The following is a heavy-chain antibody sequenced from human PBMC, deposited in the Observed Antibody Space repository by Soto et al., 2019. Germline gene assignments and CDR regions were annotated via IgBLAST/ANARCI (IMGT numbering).Heavy chain of an antibody. Sequence: GASLKISCQGSGYSFASYWIGLVRQMTWKDLEWMGIIYPGDSDTRYSPSFQGQVTISADKSLRTAYLQWTSLKASDTALYYCARTRSFTLGFYYDGMDVWGQGTTVTVSS. CDR1: GYSFASYW. CDR3: ARTRSFTLGFYYDGMDV. CDR2: IYPGDSDT. D-gene: IGHD6-6*01. V-gene: IGHV5-51*01. J-gene: IGHJ6*02.